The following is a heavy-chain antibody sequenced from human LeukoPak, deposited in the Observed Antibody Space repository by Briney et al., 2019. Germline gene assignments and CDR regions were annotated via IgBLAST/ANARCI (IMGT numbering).Heavy chain of an antibody. CDR3: AKDGRGSGYFPDY. D-gene: IGHD3-22*01. CDR1: GFTFSDYY. CDR2: ISSSGSTI. Sequence: GGSLRLSCAASGFTFSDYYMSWIRQAPGKGLEWVSYISSSGSTIYYADSVKGRFTISRDNAKNSLYLQMNSLRTEDTAVHYCAKDGRGSGYFPDYWGQGTLVTVSS. V-gene: IGHV3-11*04. J-gene: IGHJ4*02.